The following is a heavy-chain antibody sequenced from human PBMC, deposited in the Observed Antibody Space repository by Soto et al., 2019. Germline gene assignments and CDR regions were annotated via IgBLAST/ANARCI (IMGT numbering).Heavy chain of an antibody. D-gene: IGHD6-6*01. J-gene: IGHJ6*03. CDR1: GFNLSGYA. Sequence: PTLSYAASGFNLSGYAMDWVRQTTGKGLEYVSGISSNGVGTYYAKSVQGRFTISRDNSKNTVYLQMGSLRPEDMAVYYCARRARPDFYYMDVWGKGTTVTVSS. CDR2: ISSNGVGT. CDR3: ARRARPDFYYMDV. V-gene: IGHV3-64*01.